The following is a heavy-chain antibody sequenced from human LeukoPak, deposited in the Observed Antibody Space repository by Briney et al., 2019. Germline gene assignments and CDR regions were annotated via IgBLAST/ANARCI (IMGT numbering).Heavy chain of an antibody. CDR1: GGSISSYY. D-gene: IGHD3-22*01. J-gene: IGHJ5*02. CDR3: ARDSADSSGIYNWFGP. V-gene: IGHV4-59*01. CDR2: IYYSGRT. Sequence: SETLSLTCTVSGGSISSYYWSWIRQPPGKGLEWIGYIYYSGRTNYNPSLKSRVTISVDTSKNQFSLKLSSVTAADTAVYFCARDSADSSGIYNWFGPWAREPWSPSPQ.